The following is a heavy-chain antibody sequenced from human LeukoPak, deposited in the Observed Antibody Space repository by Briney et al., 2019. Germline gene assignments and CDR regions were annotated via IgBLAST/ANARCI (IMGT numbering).Heavy chain of an antibody. D-gene: IGHD3-10*01. J-gene: IGHJ4*02. CDR2: INQDGRTK. CDR3: ATGRGSF. V-gene: IGHV3-7*01. Sequence: PGRSLRLSCTASGFTFSTYWMSWVRQTPGKGLEWVANINQDGRTKYYVDSMKGRFTVSRDNAKNSLYLQMDSLRAEDTAAYYCATGRGSFWGQGTLVTVSS. CDR1: GFTFSTYW.